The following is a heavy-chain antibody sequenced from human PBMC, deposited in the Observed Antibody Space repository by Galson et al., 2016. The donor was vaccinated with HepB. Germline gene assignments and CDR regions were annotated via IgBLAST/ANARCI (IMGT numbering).Heavy chain of an antibody. CDR2: ISSGGSTI. CDR3: ARGQKTRAARRYFDY. J-gene: IGHJ4*02. CDR1: GFTFSDYY. V-gene: IGHV3-11*01. D-gene: IGHD6-6*01. Sequence: SLRLSCAASGFTFSDYYMSWIRQAPGKGLEWVSYISSGGSTIYYADSAKGRITISRDNAKNSLYLQMNSLRGEDTAVYYCARGQKTRAARRYFDYWGQGTLVTVSS.